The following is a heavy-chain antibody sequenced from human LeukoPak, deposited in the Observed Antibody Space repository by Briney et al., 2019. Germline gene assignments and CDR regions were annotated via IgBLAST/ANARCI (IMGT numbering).Heavy chain of an antibody. CDR3: ARDFVLEWLSGPGDY. D-gene: IGHD3-3*01. CDR1: GFTFSSYA. CDR2: ISYDGSDK. Sequence: PGRSLRLSCAASGFTFSSYAMHWVRQAPGKGLEWVAVISYDGSDKYYADSVKGRFTISRDNSKNTLYLQMNSLRAEDTAVYYCARDFVLEWLSGPGDYWGQGTLVTVSS. V-gene: IGHV3-30-3*01. J-gene: IGHJ4*02.